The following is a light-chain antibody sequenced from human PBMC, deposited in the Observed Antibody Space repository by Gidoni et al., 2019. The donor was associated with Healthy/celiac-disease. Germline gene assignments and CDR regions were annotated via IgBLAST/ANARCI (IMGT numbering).Light chain of an antibody. V-gene: IGLV5-45*03. J-gene: IGLJ2*01. CDR2: YKSDSDK. Sequence: AVLTQPSSLSASPGASASLTCTLRSGINVGTYRIYWYQQKPGSPPQYLLRYKSDSDKQQGSGVPSRFSGSKDASANAGILLISGLQSEDEADYYCMIWHSSAYVFGGGTKLTVL. CDR3: MIWHSSAYV. CDR1: SGINVGTYR.